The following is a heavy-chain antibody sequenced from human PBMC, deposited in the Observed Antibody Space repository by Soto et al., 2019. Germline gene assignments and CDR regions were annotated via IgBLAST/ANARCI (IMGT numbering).Heavy chain of an antibody. CDR1: GFTVSSNY. CDR3: ARDFRPPYGVRYFDY. CDR2: IYSGGST. D-gene: IGHD4-17*01. V-gene: IGHV3-53*04. J-gene: IGHJ4*02. Sequence: GGSLKLSCAASGFTVSSNYMSWVRQAPGKGLEWVSVIYSGGSTYYADSVKGRFTISRHNSKNTLYLLMNSLRAEDTAVYYCARDFRPPYGVRYFDYWGQGTLVTVSS.